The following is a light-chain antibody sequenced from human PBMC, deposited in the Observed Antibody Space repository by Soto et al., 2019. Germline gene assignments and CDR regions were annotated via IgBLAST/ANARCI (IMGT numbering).Light chain of an antibody. CDR3: MQAIHWPRT. Sequence: IVLTQSPATLSAFPGERVTLSCRASQTLSNRLAWYQHKPGQAPRLLIYVTSNRATGIPARFSGSGSGTDFTLKLSRVEAEDVGVYDGMQAIHWPRTFGQGTKVDIK. CDR2: VTS. J-gene: IGKJ1*01. CDR1: QTLSNR. V-gene: IGKV3-11*01.